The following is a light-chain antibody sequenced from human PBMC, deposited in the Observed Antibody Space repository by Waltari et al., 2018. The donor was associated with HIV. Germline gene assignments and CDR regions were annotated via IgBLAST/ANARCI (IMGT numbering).Light chain of an antibody. J-gene: IGKJ1*01. CDR2: AAS. CDR1: QRVSISY. V-gene: IGKV3-20*01. CDR3: QQYGTSPRT. Sequence: EIVLTQSPGTLSLSPGERATLSCRASQSVTRASQRVSISYLAWYQQKPGQAPRLLIYAASSRATGIPDRFSGSGSGTDFTLTISRLEPEDFAVYYCQQYGTSPRTFGQGTKVEIK.